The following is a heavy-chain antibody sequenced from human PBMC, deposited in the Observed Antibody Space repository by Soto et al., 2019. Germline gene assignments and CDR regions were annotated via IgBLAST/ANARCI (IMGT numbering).Heavy chain of an antibody. V-gene: IGHV1-2*02. Sequence: TCAVSGYSISSGYYWGWLRQPPGKGLEWMGWINPKSGGTMYPQKFQGRVTMTWDTSISTAYMALTRLRSDDTAVYYCARDLAKGGGSAGFDYWGQGTLVTVSS. J-gene: IGHJ4*02. CDR2: INPKSGGT. D-gene: IGHD1-26*01. CDR1: GYSISSGYY. CDR3: ARDLAKGGGSAGFDY.